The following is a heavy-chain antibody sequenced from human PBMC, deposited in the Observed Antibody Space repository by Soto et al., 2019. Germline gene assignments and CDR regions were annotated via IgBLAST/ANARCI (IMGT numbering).Heavy chain of an antibody. V-gene: IGHV1-18*01. Sequence: ASVKVSCKASGYTFTSYGISWVRQAPGQGLEWMGWISAYNGNTNYAQKLKGRDTMTTDTSTSTAYMEMRSLRSDDTAVYYCARAPYGSGSDYWGQGTLVTVSS. CDR2: ISAYNGNT. J-gene: IGHJ4*02. CDR1: GYTFTSYG. D-gene: IGHD3-10*01. CDR3: ARAPYGSGSDY.